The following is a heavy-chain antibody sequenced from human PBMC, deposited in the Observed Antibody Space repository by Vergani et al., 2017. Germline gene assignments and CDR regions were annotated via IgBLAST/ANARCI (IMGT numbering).Heavy chain of an antibody. CDR1: GYTFGHFD. D-gene: IGHD1-26*01. V-gene: IGHV3-30*02. Sequence: QEQLLQSGGGVVQPGGSLRLSCIGSGYTFGHFDMHWVRQAPGKGLAWVAFIRYDGSNPKYIDSVKGPFPISRDKSKDTLFLQMNGLRPEDTGTYFCAKKGGSLYYYGVDVWGQGTTITVSS. J-gene: IGHJ6*02. CDR2: IRYDGSNP. CDR3: AKKGGSLYYYGVDV.